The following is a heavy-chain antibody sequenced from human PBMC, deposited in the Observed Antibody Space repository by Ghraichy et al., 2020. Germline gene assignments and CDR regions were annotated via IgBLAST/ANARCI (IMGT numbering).Heavy chain of an antibody. Sequence: GGSLRLSCAASGFTFSSYAMSWVRQAPGKGLEWVSAISGSGGSTYYADSVKGRFTISRDNSKNTLYLQMNSLRAEDTAVYYCAKGIAARSYYYYGMDVWGQGTTVTVSS. V-gene: IGHV3-23*01. CDR3: AKGIAARSYYYYGMDV. D-gene: IGHD6-6*01. CDR1: GFTFSSYA. CDR2: ISGSGGST. J-gene: IGHJ6*02.